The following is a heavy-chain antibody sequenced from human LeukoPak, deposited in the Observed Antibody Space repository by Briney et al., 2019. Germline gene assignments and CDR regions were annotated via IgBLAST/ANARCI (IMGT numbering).Heavy chain of an antibody. V-gene: IGHV3-21*01. CDR3: ARDHFGWFDP. J-gene: IGHJ5*02. CDR2: ISSCSSYI. Sequence: GGSLRLSCAASGFTFSSYSMNWVRQAPGKGLEWVSSISSCSSYIYYADSVKGRFTISRDNAKNSLYLQMNSLRAEDTAVYYCARDHFGWFDPWGQGTLVTVSS. CDR1: GFTFSSYS. D-gene: IGHD3-10*01.